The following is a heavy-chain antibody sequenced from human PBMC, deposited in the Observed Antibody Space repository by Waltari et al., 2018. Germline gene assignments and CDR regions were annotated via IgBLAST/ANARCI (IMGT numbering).Heavy chain of an antibody. V-gene: IGHV7-4-1*02. D-gene: IGHD4-17*01. CDR3: ARGLRSTESLDY. Sequence: QVHLVQSGSELKKPGSSVMISCKASGYSFNTYAMNWVRQAPGHGLEGMGWLTPSSGNPTYARDFIGRIVFSLDISASTAYLEISGLQAEDTAVYYCARGLRSTESLDYWGRGTLVTVSS. CDR1: GYSFNTYA. J-gene: IGHJ4*02. CDR2: LTPSSGNP.